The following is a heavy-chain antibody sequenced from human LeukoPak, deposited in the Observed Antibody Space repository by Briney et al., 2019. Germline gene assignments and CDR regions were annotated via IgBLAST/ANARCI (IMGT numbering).Heavy chain of an antibody. CDR3: ARAAWVSTSSKYYFDN. Sequence: ASVKVSCKASGYTFTSYDINWVRQATGQGLEWMGWMNPNSGNTGYAQKFQGRATMTRNTSISTAYMELSSLRTDDTALYYCARAAWVSTSSKYYFDNWGQGTLVTVSS. CDR2: MNPNSGNT. J-gene: IGHJ4*02. V-gene: IGHV1-8*01. CDR1: GYTFTSYD. D-gene: IGHD2-21*01.